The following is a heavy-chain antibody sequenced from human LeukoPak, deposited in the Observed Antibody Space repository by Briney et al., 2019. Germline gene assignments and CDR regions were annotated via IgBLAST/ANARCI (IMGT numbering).Heavy chain of an antibody. CDR2: IYYSGST. D-gene: IGHD3-10*01. Sequence: SETLSLTCTVSGGSISSYYWSWIRQPPGKGLEWIGYIYYSGSTNYNPSLKSRVTISVDTSKNQFSLKLSSVTAADTAVYYCARHFGFGELSPLYYYGMDVWGQGTTVTVSS. J-gene: IGHJ6*02. CDR1: GGSISSYY. CDR3: ARHFGFGELSPLYYYGMDV. V-gene: IGHV4-59*08.